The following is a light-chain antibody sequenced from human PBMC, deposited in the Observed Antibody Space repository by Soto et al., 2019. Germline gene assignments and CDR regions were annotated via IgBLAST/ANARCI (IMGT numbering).Light chain of an antibody. Sequence: DIEMTQSPSSLSASVGDRVTITCRASQTISNYLNWYQQKPGKAPKILIYAAASLQSGVPSRFSGSGSATDFTLTNSSLQPEDIATYYCQQSYSTPPLTFGGGTKVQIK. CDR3: QQSYSTPPLT. CDR2: AAA. V-gene: IGKV1-39*01. CDR1: QTISNY. J-gene: IGKJ4*01.